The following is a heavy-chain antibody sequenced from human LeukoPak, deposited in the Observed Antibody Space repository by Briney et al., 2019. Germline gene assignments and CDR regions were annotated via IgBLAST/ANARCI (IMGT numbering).Heavy chain of an antibody. Sequence: SETLSLTCTVSGGSISSGGYYWSWIRQHPGKGLEWIGYIYYSGSTYYNPSLKSRVTISVDTSKNQFSLKLSSVTAADTAVYYCARHSSSFNWFDPWGQRTLVTVSS. D-gene: IGHD6-13*01. CDR1: GGSISSGGYY. CDR2: IYYSGST. CDR3: ARHSSSFNWFDP. J-gene: IGHJ5*02. V-gene: IGHV4-31*03.